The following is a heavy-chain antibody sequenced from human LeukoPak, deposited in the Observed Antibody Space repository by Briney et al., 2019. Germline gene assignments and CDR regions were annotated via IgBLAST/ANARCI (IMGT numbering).Heavy chain of an antibody. J-gene: IGHJ5*02. CDR2: IWYDGSNK. Sequence: GGSLRLSSAASGFTFSSYGMHWVRQAPGKGLEWVAVIWYDGSNKYYADSVKGRFTISRDNSKNTLYLQMNSLRAEDTAVYYCAREGNVVVPASIRYESWFDPWGQGTLVTVS. CDR3: AREGNVVVPASIRYESWFDP. CDR1: GFTFSSYG. V-gene: IGHV3-33*01. D-gene: IGHD2-2*01.